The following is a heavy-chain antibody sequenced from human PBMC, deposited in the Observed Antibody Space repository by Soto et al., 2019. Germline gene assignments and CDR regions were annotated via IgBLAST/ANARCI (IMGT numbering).Heavy chain of an antibody. Sequence: QVTLKESGPVLVKPTETLTLTCTVSGFSLSNARMGVSWIRQPPGKALEWLAHILSNNAKSYSTSLKSTLTSAKDTSKSQVVLTMTNMDPVDTATYYCARIRGVIAVYYYGMDVWCQGTTVTVSS. D-gene: IGHD3-16*01. CDR1: GFSLSNARMG. V-gene: IGHV2-26*01. J-gene: IGHJ6*02. CDR3: ARIRGVIAVYYYGMDV. CDR2: ILSNNAK.